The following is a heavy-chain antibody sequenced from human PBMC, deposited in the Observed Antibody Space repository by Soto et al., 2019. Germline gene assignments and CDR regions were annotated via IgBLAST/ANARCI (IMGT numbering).Heavy chain of an antibody. CDR1: GGTFSSYA. D-gene: IGHD3-10*01. CDR2: IIPIFGTA. V-gene: IGHV1-69*01. CDR3: ARDGFAYYYGSGSYDNWFDP. Sequence: QVQLVQSGAEVKKPGSSVKVSCKASGGTFSSYAISWVRQAPEQGLEWMGGIIPIFGTANYAQKFQGRVTITADESTSTAYMELSSLGSEDTAVYYCARDGFAYYYGSGSYDNWFDPWGQGTLVTVSS. J-gene: IGHJ5*02.